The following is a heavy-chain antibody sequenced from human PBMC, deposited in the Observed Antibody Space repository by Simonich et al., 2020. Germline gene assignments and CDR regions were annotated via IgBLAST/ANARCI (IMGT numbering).Heavy chain of an antibody. Sequence: QVQLVQSGAEVKKPGASVKVSCKASGYTFTGYYMHWVRQAPGQGLEGMGLNNPNSGGTNNAQKFQGRVTMTRDTSISTAYMELSRLRSDDTAVYYCARARLYSSSHAFDIWGQGTMVTVSS. CDR3: ARARLYSSSHAFDI. CDR2: NNPNSGGT. J-gene: IGHJ3*02. V-gene: IGHV1-2*02. CDR1: GYTFTGYY. D-gene: IGHD6-6*01.